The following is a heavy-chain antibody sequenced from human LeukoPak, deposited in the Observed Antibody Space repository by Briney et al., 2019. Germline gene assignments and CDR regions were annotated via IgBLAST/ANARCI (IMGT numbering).Heavy chain of an antibody. Sequence: SETLSLTCTVSGGSINSYWSWIRQPAGKGLEWIGRISGSGTITYNPAPQSRLSVSIDTSKNQFSLKLMSVTAADTAVYYCARDSGTTGEVKFDPWGQGTLVTVSS. CDR2: ISGSGTI. V-gene: IGHV4-4*07. CDR1: GGSINSY. D-gene: IGHD3-10*01. J-gene: IGHJ5*02. CDR3: ARDSGTTGEVKFDP.